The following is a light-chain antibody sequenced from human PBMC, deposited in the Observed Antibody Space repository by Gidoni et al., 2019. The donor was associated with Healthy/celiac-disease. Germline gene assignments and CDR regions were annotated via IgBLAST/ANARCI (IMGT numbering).Light chain of an antibody. CDR3: QVWDSSSDEV. CDR2: DDS. Sequence: SYVLTQPPSVSVAPGQTARITCGGNNIGSKSVHWYQQKPGQAPVLVVYDDSDRPSGIPKRFSGSNSGNTATLTISRVEAGDEADYYCQVWDSSSDEVFGGGTKLTVL. J-gene: IGLJ3*02. V-gene: IGLV3-21*02. CDR1: NIGSKS.